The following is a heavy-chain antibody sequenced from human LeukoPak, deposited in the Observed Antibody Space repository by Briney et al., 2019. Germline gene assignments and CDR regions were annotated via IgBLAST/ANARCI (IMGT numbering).Heavy chain of an antibody. J-gene: IGHJ4*02. CDR3: ATFTTVSTGDY. Sequence: ASVKVSCKASGYRFARYYMHWVRQAPGQGLEGMGIINPGDGGTTYAQKFEGRLTLTRDTSTSTVYMELSSLRSEDTAIYSCATFTTVSTGDYWGQGSLVAVSS. D-gene: IGHD5/OR15-5a*01. CDR1: GYRFARYY. CDR2: INPGDGGT. V-gene: IGHV1-46*01.